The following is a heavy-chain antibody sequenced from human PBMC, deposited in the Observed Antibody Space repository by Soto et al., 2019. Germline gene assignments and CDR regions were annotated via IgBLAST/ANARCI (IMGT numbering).Heavy chain of an antibody. CDR3: ARDGSNWGYNWCDP. J-gene: IGHJ5*02. CDR2: ISYDGSNK. V-gene: IGHV3-30-3*01. D-gene: IGHD7-27*01. CDR1: GFTFSSYA. Sequence: GGSLRLSCAASGFTFSSYAMHWVRQAPGKGLEWVAVISYDGSNKYYADSVKGRFTISRDNSKNTLYLQMNSLRAEDTAVYYCARDGSNWGYNWCDPWGKGXLVTVSS.